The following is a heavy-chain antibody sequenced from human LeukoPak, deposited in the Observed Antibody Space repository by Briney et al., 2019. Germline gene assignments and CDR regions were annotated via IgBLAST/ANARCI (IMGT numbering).Heavy chain of an antibody. CDR1: GGTFSSYA. D-gene: IGHD6-19*01. J-gene: IGHJ5*02. CDR2: IIPIFGTA. Sequence: SVTVSCTASGGTFSSYAISWVRQAPGQGLEWMGGIIPIFGTANYAQKFQGRVTITADESTSTAYMELSSLRSEDTAVYYCARAQWLGYNWFDPWGQGTLVTVSS. V-gene: IGHV1-69*13. CDR3: ARAQWLGYNWFDP.